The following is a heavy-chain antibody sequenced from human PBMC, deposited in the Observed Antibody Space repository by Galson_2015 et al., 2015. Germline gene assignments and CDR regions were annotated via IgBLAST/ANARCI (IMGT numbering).Heavy chain of an antibody. Sequence: SLRLSCAASGFTFSNFAMTWVRQAPGKGLEWVSSIEGDSSHTYYAESVKGRFTISKDDFSNTLYLQLNSLRAGDTATYYCAKDHFPRNGVWDAFEVWGQETRVTVSS. V-gene: IGHV3-23*01. CDR2: IEGDSSHT. J-gene: IGHJ3*01. D-gene: IGHD3-16*01. CDR3: AKDHFPRNGVWDAFEV. CDR1: GFTFSNFA.